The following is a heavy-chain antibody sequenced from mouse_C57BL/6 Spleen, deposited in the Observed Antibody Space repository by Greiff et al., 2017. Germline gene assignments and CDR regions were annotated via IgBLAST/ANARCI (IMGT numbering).Heavy chain of an antibody. CDR2: IDPSDSYT. V-gene: IGHV1-69*01. CDR3: ARQANWVFDY. CDR1: GYTFTSYW. Sequence: VQLQQPGAELVMPGASVKLSCKASGYTFTSYWMHWVKQRPGQGLEWIGEIDPSDSYTNYNQKFKGKSTLTVDKSSSTAYMQLSSLTSEDSAVYYCARQANWVFDYWGQGTTLTVSS. D-gene: IGHD4-1*01. J-gene: IGHJ2*01.